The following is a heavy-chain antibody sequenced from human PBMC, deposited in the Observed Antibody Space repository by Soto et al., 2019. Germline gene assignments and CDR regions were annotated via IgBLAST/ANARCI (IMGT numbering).Heavy chain of an antibody. J-gene: IGHJ5*02. Sequence: SVKVSCKASGGTFSSYAISWVRQAPGQGLEWMGGIIPIFGTANYAQKFQGRVTITADESTSTAYMELSSLRSEDTAVYYCAREYQLLRWFDPWGQGTLVTVSS. CDR1: GGTFSSYA. CDR3: AREYQLLRWFDP. V-gene: IGHV1-69*13. D-gene: IGHD2-2*01. CDR2: IIPIFGTA.